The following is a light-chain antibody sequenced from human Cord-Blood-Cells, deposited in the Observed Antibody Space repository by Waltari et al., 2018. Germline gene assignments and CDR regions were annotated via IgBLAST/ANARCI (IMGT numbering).Light chain of an antibody. Sequence: QSALTQPASVSGSPGQSITISCTGTSSDVGGYNSVSWYQQHPGKAPKLMIYDVSKRPSGVSNRFSGSKSGNTASLTISGLQAEDEADYYCSSYTSSSTSLYVFGTGTKVTVL. J-gene: IGLJ1*01. CDR3: SSYTSSSTSLYV. V-gene: IGLV2-14*01. CDR1: SSDVGGYNS. CDR2: DVS.